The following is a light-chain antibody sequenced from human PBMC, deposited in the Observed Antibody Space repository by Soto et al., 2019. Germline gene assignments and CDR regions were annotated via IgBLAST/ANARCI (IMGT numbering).Light chain of an antibody. CDR3: QQRT. CDR1: QSGNY. CDR2: DVS. J-gene: IGKJ5*01. Sequence: VLTQSPATLSLSPGERATLSCRASQSGNYLAWYQQKPGQAPRLLIYDVSNRAAGIPARFSGSGSGTDFTLTISSLEPEDFAVYYCQQRTFGQGTRPEIK. V-gene: IGKV3-11*01.